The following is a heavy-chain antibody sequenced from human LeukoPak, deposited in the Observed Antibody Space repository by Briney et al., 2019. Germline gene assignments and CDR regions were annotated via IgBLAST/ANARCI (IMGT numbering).Heavy chain of an antibody. D-gene: IGHD2-15*01. CDR1: GGSISSGDYY. J-gene: IGHJ4*02. CDR3: ARGGWPLGYCSGGSCYSVDY. Sequence: SETLSLTCTVSGGSISSGDYYWSWIRQPPGKGLEWIGYIYYSGSTYYNPSLKSRVTISVDTSKNQFSLKLSSVTAADTAVYYCARGGWPLGYCSGGSCYSVDYWGQGTLVTVSS. CDR2: IYYSGST. V-gene: IGHV4-30-4*01.